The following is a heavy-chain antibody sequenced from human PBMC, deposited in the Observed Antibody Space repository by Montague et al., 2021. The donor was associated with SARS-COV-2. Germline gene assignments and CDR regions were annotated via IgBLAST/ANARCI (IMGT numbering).Heavy chain of an antibody. CDR2: VYYSGST. D-gene: IGHD6-13*01. J-gene: IGHJ4*02. V-gene: IGHV4-39*01. Sequence: SETLSLTCSVSGGSISTRNYYWGWIRQPPGKGLEWIGSVYYSGSTYYXXPLKSRVTVSVDTSKNQFSLKISSVTAADTAVYFCAGQSASSPFDHWGQGTLVTVSS. CDR1: GGSISTRNYY. CDR3: AGQSASSPFDH.